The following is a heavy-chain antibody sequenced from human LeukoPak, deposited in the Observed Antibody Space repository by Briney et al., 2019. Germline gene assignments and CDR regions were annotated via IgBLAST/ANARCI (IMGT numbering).Heavy chain of an antibody. Sequence: SETLSLTCTVSGGSISNYWWSWIRQLPGKGLECIGYVFDSGGTNYNPSLKSRVTISVDTSKKQFSLKLSSVTAADTAVYYCARGYSSSWNYFDYWGQGTLVTVSS. CDR1: GGSISNYW. CDR2: VFDSGGT. D-gene: IGHD6-13*01. CDR3: ARGYSSSWNYFDY. V-gene: IGHV4-59*01. J-gene: IGHJ4*02.